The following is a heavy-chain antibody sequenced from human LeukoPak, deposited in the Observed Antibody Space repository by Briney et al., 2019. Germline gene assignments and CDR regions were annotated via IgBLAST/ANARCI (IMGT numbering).Heavy chain of an antibody. CDR1: GFTFSSYA. CDR3: ANHYGAGIYPEDWFNP. J-gene: IGHJ5*02. V-gene: IGHV3-23*01. Sequence: GGSLRLSCAASGFTFSSYAMSWVRQAPGKGLEWVSAISGSGGSTYYADSVKGRFTISRDNSKNTLYLQMNSLRAEDTAVYYCANHYGAGIYPEDWFNPGGQGTLVTVSP. D-gene: IGHD3-10*01. CDR2: ISGSGGST.